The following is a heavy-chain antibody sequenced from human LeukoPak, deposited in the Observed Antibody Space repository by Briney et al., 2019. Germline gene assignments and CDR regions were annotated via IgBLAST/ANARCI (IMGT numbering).Heavy chain of an antibody. CDR1: GGTFSSHS. D-gene: IGHD2-15*01. Sequence: GASVKVSCKASGGTFSSHSIAWVRQAPGQGLEWMGMIIPVFGTADYAQKFQGRVTITADGSTSTVYMELSSLRSDDTAVYYCARDRRWTEVFDYWGQGTLVTVSS. CDR2: IIPVFGTA. J-gene: IGHJ4*02. CDR3: ARDRRWTEVFDY. V-gene: IGHV1-69*13.